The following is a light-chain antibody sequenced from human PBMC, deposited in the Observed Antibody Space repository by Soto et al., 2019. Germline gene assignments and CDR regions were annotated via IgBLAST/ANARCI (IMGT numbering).Light chain of an antibody. V-gene: IGLV2-11*01. Sequence: QSVLTQPASVSGSPGQSVTISCTGTSSDVGGYNYVSWYQQHPGKAPKLMIYDVSKRPSGVPDRFSGSKSGNTASLTISGLQAEDEADYYCCSYAGSYTFWVFGTGTKLTVL. CDR2: DVS. CDR3: CSYAGSYTFWV. J-gene: IGLJ1*01. CDR1: SSDVGGYNY.